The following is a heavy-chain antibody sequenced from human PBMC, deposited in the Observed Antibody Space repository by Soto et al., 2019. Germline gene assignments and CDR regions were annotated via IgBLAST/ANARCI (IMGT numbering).Heavy chain of an antibody. Sequence: SVKVSCKASGGTFGSYAITWVRRAPRQGLEWLGGIIPILNSPAYAQKFQARVVITADEITNTAYMELNSLRSDDTAVYYCAREAPYCTSATCPKFYDMDVWGQGTTVTVSS. V-gene: IGHV1-69*13. D-gene: IGHD2-2*01. CDR2: IIPILNSP. J-gene: IGHJ6*02. CDR3: AREAPYCTSATCPKFYDMDV. CDR1: GGTFGSYA.